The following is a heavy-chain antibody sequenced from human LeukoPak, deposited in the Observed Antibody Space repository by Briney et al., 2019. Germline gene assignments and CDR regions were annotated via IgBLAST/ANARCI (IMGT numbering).Heavy chain of an antibody. CDR2: INQDGSEK. CDR3: ARERLGYCSSTSCLRWFDP. V-gene: IGHV3-7*01. J-gene: IGHJ5*02. D-gene: IGHD2-2*01. Sequence: GGSLRLSCAASGFTFISYWMSWVRQAPGKGLEWVANINQDGSEKYYVDSVKGRFTISRDNAKNSLYLQMNSLRAEDTAVYYCARERLGYCSSTSCLRWFDPWGQGTLVTVSS. CDR1: GFTFISYW.